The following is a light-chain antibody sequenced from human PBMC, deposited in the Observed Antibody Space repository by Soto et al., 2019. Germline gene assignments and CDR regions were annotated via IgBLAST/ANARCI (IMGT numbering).Light chain of an antibody. CDR3: QHYNSYSEA. CDR1: QSISTR. J-gene: IGKJ1*01. V-gene: IGKV1-5*03. CDR2: KAS. Sequence: DVQRTQSPSTRSASVGDRVSITCRASQSISTRLAWYQQKPGKAPKLLIYKASTLKSGVPSRFSGSGSGTEFTLTISSLQPDDFATYYCQHYNSYSEAFGQGTKVDIK.